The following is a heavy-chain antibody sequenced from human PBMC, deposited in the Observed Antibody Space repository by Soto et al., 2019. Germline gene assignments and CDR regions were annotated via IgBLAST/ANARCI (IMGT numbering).Heavy chain of an antibody. CDR1: GFTFNAYT. Sequence: GGSLRLSCAASGFTFNAYTMHWVRQAPGKGLEWVSLISWDGGITYYGDSVKGRFTVSRDNSDNSLYLQMTSLRSDGTAFYYCAKDSYDILTGQKRYFDSWGQGTLVTVSS. V-gene: IGHV3-43*01. CDR2: ISWDGGIT. CDR3: AKDSYDILTGQKRYFDS. J-gene: IGHJ4*02. D-gene: IGHD3-9*01.